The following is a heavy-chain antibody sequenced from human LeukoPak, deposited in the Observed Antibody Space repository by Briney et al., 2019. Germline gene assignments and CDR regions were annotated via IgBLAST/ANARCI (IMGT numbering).Heavy chain of an antibody. V-gene: IGHV3-33*06. Sequence: PGGSLRLFCAASGFTFSSYGMHWVRQAPGKGLEWVAVVWDDGSSQNYADSVKGRFTISRDNSKNLVFLQMNSLRAEDTAVYYCAQDQWNPDFWGQGTLVSVSS. CDR3: AQDQWNPDF. D-gene: IGHD6-19*01. CDR2: VWDDGSSQ. J-gene: IGHJ4*02. CDR1: GFTFSSYG.